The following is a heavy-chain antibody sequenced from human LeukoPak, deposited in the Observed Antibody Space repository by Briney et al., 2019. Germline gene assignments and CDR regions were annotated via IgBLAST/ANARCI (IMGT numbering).Heavy chain of an antibody. Sequence: PGGSLRLSCAASGFTSATYAMSWVRQAPGKGLEWVSFIDTSGSYIYYGDSLKGRVTISRDNAKNSLYLQMNGLRAEDTAVYYCARGRSITLLRGVAMSDGFDIWGQGAMVTVSS. CDR1: GFTSATYA. V-gene: IGHV3-21*01. CDR2: IDTSGSYI. CDR3: ARGRSITLLRGVAMSDGFDI. D-gene: IGHD3-10*01. J-gene: IGHJ3*02.